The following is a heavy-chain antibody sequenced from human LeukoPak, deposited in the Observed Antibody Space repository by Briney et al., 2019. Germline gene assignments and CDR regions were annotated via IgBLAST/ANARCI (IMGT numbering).Heavy chain of an antibody. CDR1: GGSFSGYY. J-gene: IGHJ5*02. D-gene: IGHD1/OR15-1a*01. CDR3: ARRVELEQYNWFDP. Sequence: PSETLSLTCAVYGGSFSGYYWSWIRQPPGKGLEWIGEINHSGSTNYNPSLKSRVTISVDTSKNQFSLKLSSVTAADTAVYYCARRVELEQYNWFDPWGQGTLVTVSS. V-gene: IGHV4-34*01. CDR2: INHSGST.